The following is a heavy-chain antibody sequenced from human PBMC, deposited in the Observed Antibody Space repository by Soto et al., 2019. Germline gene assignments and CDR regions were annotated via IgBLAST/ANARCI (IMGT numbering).Heavy chain of an antibody. CDR3: ARRSHDSSNYFDL. Sequence: SETLSLTCTISGDSINSSNYYWGWIRQPPGKGLEWIGSISYSGSTYYNPSLKSRVTISVDTSRIHFSLKLISVTAADTAVYYCARRSHDSSNYFDLWGRGTLVTVSS. J-gene: IGHJ2*01. D-gene: IGHD3-22*01. CDR2: ISYSGST. CDR1: GDSINSSNYY. V-gene: IGHV4-39*01.